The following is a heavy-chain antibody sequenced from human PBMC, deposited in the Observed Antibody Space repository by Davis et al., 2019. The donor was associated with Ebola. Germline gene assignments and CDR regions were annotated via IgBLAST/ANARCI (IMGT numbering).Heavy chain of an antibody. Sequence: GESLKISCAASGFSVSSNYMTWVRQAPGKGLEWVSVIYSGGSTYYTNSVKGRFAISRDNSKNTLYLQMNSLRAEDTALYHCARAVQGVAATIPYYFYGMDVWGQGTTVTVSS. D-gene: IGHD5-12*01. V-gene: IGHV3-53*01. CDR3: ARAVQGVAATIPYYFYGMDV. CDR1: GFSVSSNY. CDR2: IYSGGST. J-gene: IGHJ6*02.